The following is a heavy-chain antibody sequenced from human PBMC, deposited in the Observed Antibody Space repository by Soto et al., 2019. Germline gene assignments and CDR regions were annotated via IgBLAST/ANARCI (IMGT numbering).Heavy chain of an antibody. CDR1: GFTFSSYA. CDR2: ISGSGGST. Sequence: GGSLRLSCAASGFTFSSYAMSWVRQAPGKGLEWVSAISGSGGSTYYADSVKGRFTISRDNSKNTLYLQMNSLRAEDTAVYYCAKDPYYDSSGYYDYWGQGTLVTVSS. V-gene: IGHV3-23*01. J-gene: IGHJ4*02. D-gene: IGHD3-22*01. CDR3: AKDPYYDSSGYYDY.